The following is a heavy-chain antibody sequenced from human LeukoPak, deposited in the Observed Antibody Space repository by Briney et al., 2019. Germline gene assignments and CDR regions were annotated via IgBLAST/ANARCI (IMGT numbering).Heavy chain of an antibody. J-gene: IGHJ4*02. D-gene: IGHD1-26*01. CDR1: GFTFSTYG. V-gene: IGHV3-23*01. CDR2: ISDSGDYT. CDR3: VKEAVGYSFSEC. Sequence: GGSLRLSCAASGFTFSTYGMSWVRQTPGKGLEWVSAISDSGDYTYYADSVKGRFIISRDNSKDTVYLQLNTLRTDDTAVYYCVKEAVGYSFSECWGQGTLVTVSS.